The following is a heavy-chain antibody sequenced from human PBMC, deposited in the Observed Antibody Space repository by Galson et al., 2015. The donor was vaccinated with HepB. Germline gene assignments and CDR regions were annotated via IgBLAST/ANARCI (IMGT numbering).Heavy chain of an antibody. CDR2: ISYDGSNK. CDR3: ARDTVGSHYYGMDV. CDR1: GFTFSSYA. V-gene: IGHV3-30*04. Sequence: SLRLSCAASGFTFSSYAMHWVRQAPGKGMEWVAVISYDGSNKYYADSVKGRFTISRDNSKNTLYLQMNSLRAEDTAVYYCARDTVGSHYYGMDVWGQGTTVTVSS. J-gene: IGHJ6*02.